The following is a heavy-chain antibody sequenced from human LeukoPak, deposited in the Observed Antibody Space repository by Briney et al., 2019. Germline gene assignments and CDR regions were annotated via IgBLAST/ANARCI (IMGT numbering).Heavy chain of an antibody. Sequence: TGGSLRLSCAASEFTFTTYGMHWVRQAPGKGLEWVAFIYYDGSNIYYADYVKGRFTIFRDISKNTLYLQVDSLRAEDTAIYYCARDQKTNSFDYWGQGTLVTVSS. J-gene: IGHJ4*02. CDR1: EFTFTTYG. CDR3: ARDQKTNSFDY. CDR2: IYYDGSNI. V-gene: IGHV3-33*01. D-gene: IGHD1-1*01.